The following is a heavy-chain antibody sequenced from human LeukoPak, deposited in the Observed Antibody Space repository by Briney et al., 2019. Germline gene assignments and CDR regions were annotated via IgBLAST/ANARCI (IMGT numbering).Heavy chain of an antibody. Sequence: PGGSLRLSCAASGFTFNTYGMHWVRQAPGKGLEWMAFIRYDGGNKYYADSVKGRFTISRDNSKNTLYLQMNSLRAEDTAVYYCAKDLGGHQYYFDYWGQGTLVTVSS. CDR3: AKDLGGHQYYFDY. D-gene: IGHD3-3*01. J-gene: IGHJ4*02. V-gene: IGHV3-30*02. CDR2: IRYDGGNK. CDR1: GFTFNTYG.